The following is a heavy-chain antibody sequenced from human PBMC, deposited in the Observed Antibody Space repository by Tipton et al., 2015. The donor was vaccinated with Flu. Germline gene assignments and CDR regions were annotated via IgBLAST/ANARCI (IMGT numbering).Heavy chain of an antibody. Sequence: SLRLSCAASGFTFSSYAMSWVRQAPGKGLEWVSAISGSGGSTYYADSVKGRFTISRDNSKNTLYLQMNSLRAEDTAVYYCAKHSSSTSCGPNSLYGMVFWGQGPTVTVSS. D-gene: IGHD2-2*01. CDR2: ISGSGGST. CDR3: AKHSSSTSCGPNSLYGMVF. CDR1: GFTFSSYA. J-gene: IGHJ6*02. V-gene: IGHV3-23*01.